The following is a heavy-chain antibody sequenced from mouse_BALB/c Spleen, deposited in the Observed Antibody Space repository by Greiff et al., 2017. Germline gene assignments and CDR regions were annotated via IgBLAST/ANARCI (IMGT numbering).Heavy chain of an antibody. D-gene: IGHD2-4*01. CDR2: ISSGSSTI. J-gene: IGHJ3*01. CDR3: AREEDYGGFAY. Sequence: EVMLVESGGGLVQPGGSRKLSCAASGFTFSSFGMHWVRQAPEKGLEWVAYISSGSSTIYYADTVKGRFTISRDNPKNTLFLQMTSLRSEDTAMYYCAREEDYGGFAYWGQGTLVTVSA. V-gene: IGHV5-17*02. CDR1: GFTFSSFG.